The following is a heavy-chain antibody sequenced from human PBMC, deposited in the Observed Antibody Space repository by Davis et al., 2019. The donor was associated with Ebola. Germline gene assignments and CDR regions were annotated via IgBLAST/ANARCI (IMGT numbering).Heavy chain of an antibody. CDR3: AKWSGSYRYYFDY. V-gene: IGHV3-7*01. CDR1: GFTFRNYW. D-gene: IGHD1-26*01. CDR2: IKQDGSEK. Sequence: PGGSLRLSCAASGFTFRNYWMSWVRQAPGKGLEWVANIKQDGSEKYYADSVKGRFTISRDDSKNTVYLEMNNLRAEDTAVYYCAKWSGSYRYYFDYWGQGTLVTVSS. J-gene: IGHJ4*02.